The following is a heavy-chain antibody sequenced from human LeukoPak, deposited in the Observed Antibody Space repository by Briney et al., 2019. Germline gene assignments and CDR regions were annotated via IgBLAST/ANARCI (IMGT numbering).Heavy chain of an antibody. CDR2: IYPGDSDT. Sequence: GKSLKISCKGSGYSFTSYWIGWVRQMPGKGLEWMGVIYPGDSDTRYSPSFQGQVTISADKSISTAYLQWSSLEASDTAMYYCARQEYSSSAPDYWGQGTLVTVSS. CDR3: ARQEYSSSAPDY. V-gene: IGHV5-51*01. CDR1: GYSFTSYW. J-gene: IGHJ4*02. D-gene: IGHD6-6*01.